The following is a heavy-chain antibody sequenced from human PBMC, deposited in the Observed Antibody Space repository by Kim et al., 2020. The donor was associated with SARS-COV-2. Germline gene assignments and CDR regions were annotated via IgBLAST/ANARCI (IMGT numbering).Heavy chain of an antibody. V-gene: IGHV3-30*18. CDR1: GFTFSSYG. J-gene: IGHJ4*01. D-gene: IGHD3-22*01. CDR2: ISYDGSNK. Sequence: GGSLRLSCAASGFTFSSYGMHWVRQAPGKGLEWVAVISYDGSNKYYADSVKGRFTISRDNSKNTLYLQMNSLRAEDTAVYYCAKDTYYYDSSGSFDYWG. CDR3: AKDTYYYDSSGSFDY.